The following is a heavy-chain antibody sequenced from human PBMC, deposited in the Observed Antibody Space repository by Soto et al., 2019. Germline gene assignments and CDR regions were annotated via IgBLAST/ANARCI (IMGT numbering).Heavy chain of an antibody. CDR2: IYPGVSDT. CDR3: ARLGPKKDFWSGPYYYYGMDL. Sequence: PGESLKISCKGSGYSFTSYWIGWVRQMPGKGLEWMGIIYPGVSDTRYSPSFQGQVTISADKSISTAYLQWSSLKASDTAMYHCARLGPKKDFWSGPYYYYGMDLWGQGTTVTVSS. CDR1: GYSFTSYW. D-gene: IGHD3-3*01. J-gene: IGHJ6*02. V-gene: IGHV5-51*01.